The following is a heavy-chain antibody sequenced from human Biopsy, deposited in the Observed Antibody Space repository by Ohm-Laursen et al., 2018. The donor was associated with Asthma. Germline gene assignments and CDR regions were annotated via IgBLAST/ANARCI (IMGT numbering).Heavy chain of an antibody. CDR1: GYNFISFA. D-gene: IGHD3-9*01. CDR3: ARMYYDFLTGQVKDVFGV. Sequence: SVKVSCKASGYNFISFAIHWVRQAPGQRLEWMGWVNTGNGDTKYSQKFQGRVTITRDTSASTAYMELRSLRSEDTATYYCARMYYDFLTGQVKDVFGVWGQGTMVTVSS. CDR2: VNTGNGDT. J-gene: IGHJ3*01. V-gene: IGHV1-3*04.